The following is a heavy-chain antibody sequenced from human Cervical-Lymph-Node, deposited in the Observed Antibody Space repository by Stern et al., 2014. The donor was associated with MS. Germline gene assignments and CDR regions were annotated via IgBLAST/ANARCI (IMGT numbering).Heavy chain of an antibody. Sequence: QVQLQQWGAGLLKPSETLSLTCAVYGGSFSGYYWSWIRQPPGKGLEWIGEINHSGSTNYNPSLKSRVTISVDTSKNQFSLKLSSVAAADTAVYYCATYGDNWYFDLWGRGTLVTVSS. CDR2: INHSGST. V-gene: IGHV4-34*01. CDR3: ATYGDNWYFDL. CDR1: GGSFSGYY. D-gene: IGHD4-17*01. J-gene: IGHJ2*01.